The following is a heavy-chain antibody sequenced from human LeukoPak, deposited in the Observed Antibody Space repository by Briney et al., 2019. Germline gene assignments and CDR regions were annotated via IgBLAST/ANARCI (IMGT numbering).Heavy chain of an antibody. Sequence: ASVKVSCKASGYTFTSYYMHWVRQAPGQGLEWMGIINPSGGSTSYAQKFQGRVTMTRDTSTSTVYMELSSLRSEDTAVYYCASGYYGSGSYYNLAEYFQHWGQGTLVTVSS. CDR1: GYTFTSYY. J-gene: IGHJ1*01. CDR2: INPSGGST. V-gene: IGHV1-46*01. CDR3: ASGYYGSGSYYNLAEYFQH. D-gene: IGHD3-10*01.